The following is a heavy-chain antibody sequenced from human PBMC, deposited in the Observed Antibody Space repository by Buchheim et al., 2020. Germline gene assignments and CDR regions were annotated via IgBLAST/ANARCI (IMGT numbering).Heavy chain of an antibody. D-gene: IGHD1-26*01. CDR3: ARERYSGSPRRKVWFDP. Sequence: QVQLVQSGAEVKKPGASVKVSCKASGYTFTGYYMHWVRQAPGQGLEWMGWINPNSGGTNYAQKFQGRVTMTRDTSISHAYMELSRLRSDDTAVYYCARERYSGSPRRKVWFDPWGQGTL. CDR1: GYTFTGYY. J-gene: IGHJ5*02. CDR2: INPNSGGT. V-gene: IGHV1-2*02.